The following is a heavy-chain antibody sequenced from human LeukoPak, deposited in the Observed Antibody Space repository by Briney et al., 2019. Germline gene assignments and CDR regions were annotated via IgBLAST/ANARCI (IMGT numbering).Heavy chain of an antibody. V-gene: IGHV1-8*01. CDR1: GYTFTGYD. CDR3: TRGSLSGSSRDY. J-gene: IGHJ4*02. Sequence: ASVKVSCKASGYTFTGYDINLVRQATGQGLEWMGWMNPNTGDTGYAQKFQGSVTMTRNTSIDTAYMELSGLRSEDTAVYYCTRGSLSGSSRDYWGQGTLVTVS. CDR2: MNPNTGDT. D-gene: IGHD1-26*01.